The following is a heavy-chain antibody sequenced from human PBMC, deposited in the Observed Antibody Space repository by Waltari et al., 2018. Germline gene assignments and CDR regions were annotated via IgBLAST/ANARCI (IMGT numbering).Heavy chain of an antibody. Sequence: QVQLQESGPGLVKPSETLSLTCTVSGYSISSGYYWGWIRQPPGKGLEWIGSIYHSGSTYYNPSLKGRVTISVDTSKNQFSLKLSSVTAADTAVYYCASDLYSSGWYYDYWGQGTLVTVSS. D-gene: IGHD6-19*01. CDR2: IYHSGST. CDR1: GYSISSGYY. J-gene: IGHJ4*02. V-gene: IGHV4-38-2*02. CDR3: ASDLYSSGWYYDY.